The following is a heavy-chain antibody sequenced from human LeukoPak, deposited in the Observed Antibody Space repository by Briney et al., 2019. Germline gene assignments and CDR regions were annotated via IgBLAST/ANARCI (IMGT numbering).Heavy chain of an antibody. CDR2: IIPVFGSP. J-gene: IGHJ4*02. CDR3: ARDALADSSGWYFDS. CDR1: GGTFNNYP. Sequence: SVKVSCKASGGTFNNYPISWVRQAPGQGLEWMGRIIPVFGSPNYPQKFQDRVTITADESTSTVYMELSSLRSDDTPVYYCARDALADSSGWYFDSWGQGTLVTVSS. V-gene: IGHV1-69*13. D-gene: IGHD6-19*01.